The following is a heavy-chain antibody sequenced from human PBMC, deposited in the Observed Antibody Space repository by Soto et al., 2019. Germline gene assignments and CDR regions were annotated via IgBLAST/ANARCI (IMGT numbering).Heavy chain of an antibody. CDR2: ISSNGGST. D-gene: IGHD3-9*01. CDR1: GFTFSSYA. CDR3: VKDWSDILTGYLDY. J-gene: IGHJ4*02. Sequence: GGSLRLSCSASGFTFSSYAMHWVRQAPGKGLEYVSAISSNGGSTYYADSVKGRFTISRDNSKNTLYLQMSSLRAEDTVVYYCVKDWSDILTGYLDYWGQGTLVTVSS. V-gene: IGHV3-64D*06.